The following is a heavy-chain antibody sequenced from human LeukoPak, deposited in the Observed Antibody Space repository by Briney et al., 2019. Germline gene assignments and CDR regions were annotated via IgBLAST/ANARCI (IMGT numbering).Heavy chain of an antibody. CDR3: AKERVAAAGRPYYYYMDV. V-gene: IGHV3-11*04. CDR1: GFTFSDYY. J-gene: IGHJ6*03. Sequence: GGSLRLSCAASGFTFSDYYMSWIRQAPGKGLEWVSYISSSGSTIYYADSVKGRFTISRDNAKNSLYLQMNSLRAEDTAVYYCAKERVAAAGRPYYYYMDVWGKGTTVTVSS. D-gene: IGHD6-13*01. CDR2: ISSSGSTI.